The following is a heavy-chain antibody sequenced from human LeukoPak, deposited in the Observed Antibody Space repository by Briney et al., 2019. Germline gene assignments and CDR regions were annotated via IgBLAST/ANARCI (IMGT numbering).Heavy chain of an antibody. CDR1: GYTFTGYY. Sequence: GASVKVSCKASGYTFTGYYMHWVRQAPGRGLEWMGWINPNSGGTNYAQKFQSRVTMTRDTSISTAYMELSRLRSDDTAVYYCARDQADLLWFGELLGFDYWGQGTLVTVSS. V-gene: IGHV1-2*02. CDR3: ARDQADLLWFGELLGFDY. J-gene: IGHJ4*02. CDR2: INPNSGGT. D-gene: IGHD3-10*01.